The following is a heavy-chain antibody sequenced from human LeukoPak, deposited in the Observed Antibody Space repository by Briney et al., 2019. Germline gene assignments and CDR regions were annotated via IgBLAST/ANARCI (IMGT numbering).Heavy chain of an antibody. J-gene: IGHJ3*02. CDR2: IYHSGST. Sequence: SETLSLTCAVSGYSISSGYYWGWIRQPSGKGLEWIGSIYHSGSTYYNPSPKSRVTISVDTSKNQFSLKLSSVTAADTAVYYCARHYDFWSGYYAFDIWGQGTMVAVSS. D-gene: IGHD3-3*01. CDR3: ARHYDFWSGYYAFDI. CDR1: GYSISSGYY. V-gene: IGHV4-38-2*01.